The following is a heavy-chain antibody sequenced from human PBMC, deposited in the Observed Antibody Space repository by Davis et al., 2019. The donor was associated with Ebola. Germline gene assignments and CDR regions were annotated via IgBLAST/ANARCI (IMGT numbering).Heavy chain of an antibody. Sequence: PGGSLRLSCAASGFTFSHLGMHWVRQAPGKGLEWVATVSYDGSYDFYADSVKGRFTISRDNSKNTLYLQMSSLIPEDTAVYYCAREANTAMVYYFDYWGQGTLVTVSS. CDR3: AREANTAMVYYFDY. V-gene: IGHV3-30*03. CDR2: VSYDGSYD. CDR1: GFTFSHLG. D-gene: IGHD5-18*01. J-gene: IGHJ4*02.